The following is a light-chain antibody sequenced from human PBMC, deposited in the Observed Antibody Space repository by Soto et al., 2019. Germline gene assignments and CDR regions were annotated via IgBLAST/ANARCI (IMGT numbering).Light chain of an antibody. CDR2: DAS. V-gene: IGKV3-11*01. Sequence: EIVLTQSPATLSLSPGEGATLSCRASQSVGRYLAWYQQKPGQAPRLLIYDASSRAIGTPARFIGSGSGTDFSLTSSSLEPEDSAVYYCQQRSNWPPGYTFGQGTKLEIK. CDR1: QSVGRY. J-gene: IGKJ2*01. CDR3: QQRSNWPPGYT.